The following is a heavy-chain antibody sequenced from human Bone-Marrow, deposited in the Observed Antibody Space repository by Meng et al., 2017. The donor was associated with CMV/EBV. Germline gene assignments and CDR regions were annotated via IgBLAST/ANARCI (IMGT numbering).Heavy chain of an antibody. CDR1: GGSFSGYY. J-gene: IGHJ4*02. Sequence: SQILSLICAVYGGSFSGYYWTWIRQPPGKGLEWIGEINHSGSTNYNPSLKSRVTISVDTTKNQFSLKLSSVTAADTAVYYCARDLGGLDYRGQGTLVTVSS. V-gene: IGHV4-34*01. CDR2: INHSGST. CDR3: ARDLGGLDY.